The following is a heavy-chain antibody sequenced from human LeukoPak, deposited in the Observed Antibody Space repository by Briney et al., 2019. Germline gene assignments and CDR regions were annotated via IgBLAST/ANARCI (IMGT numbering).Heavy chain of an antibody. V-gene: IGHV3-21*01. CDR2: ITSISSSI. CDR3: ARDPQYNWNSRYFDY. Sequence: GGSLRLSCAASGFTVSSYGMNWVRQPPGKGLEWVSSITSISSSINYADSVKGRFTISRDNAKNSLYLQMNSLRAEDTAVYYCARDPQYNWNSRYFDYWGQGTLVTVSS. D-gene: IGHD1-7*01. CDR1: GFTVSSYG. J-gene: IGHJ4*02.